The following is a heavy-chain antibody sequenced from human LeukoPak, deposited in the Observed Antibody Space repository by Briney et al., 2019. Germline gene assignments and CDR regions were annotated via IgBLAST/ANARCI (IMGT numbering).Heavy chain of an antibody. CDR1: GYTFTSYG. J-gene: IGHJ4*02. D-gene: IGHD4-17*01. CDR3: AIPLRDYEGLYY. CDR2: ISAYNGNT. V-gene: IGHV1-18*01. Sequence: ASVKVSCKAAGYTFTSYGISWVRQAPGQGLEWMGWISAYNGNTNYAQKLQGRVTMTTDTSTSTAYMELRSLRSDDTAVYYCAIPLRDYEGLYYWGQGTLVTVSS.